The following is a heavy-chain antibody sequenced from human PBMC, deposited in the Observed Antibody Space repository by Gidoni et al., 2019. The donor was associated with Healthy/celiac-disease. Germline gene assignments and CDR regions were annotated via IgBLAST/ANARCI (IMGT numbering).Heavy chain of an antibody. CDR1: GFTFRSYA. CDR3: AREGDRSYRDAFDI. D-gene: IGHD1-26*01. J-gene: IGHJ3*02. CDR2: ISYDGSNK. Sequence: QVQLVASGGGVVQPGRSLRLSCAASGFTFRSYAMHWVRQAPGKGLEWVAVISYDGSNKYYAESVKGRFTISRDNSKNTLYLQMNSLRAEDTAVYYCAREGDRSYRDAFDIWGQGTMVTVSS. V-gene: IGHV3-30-3*01.